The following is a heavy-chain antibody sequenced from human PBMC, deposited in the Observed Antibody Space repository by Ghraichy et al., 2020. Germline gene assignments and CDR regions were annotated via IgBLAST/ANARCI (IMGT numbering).Heavy chain of an antibody. CDR1: GDSTSNTHFY. J-gene: IGHJ4*02. V-gene: IGHV4-39*01. CDR3: ARHWIAPSSDWPYYFDY. Sequence: SETLSLTCTVSGDSTSNTHFYWGWVRQPPGKGLEWIGSIYYSGSTYYNPSLKNRVTVSVDTSKNQFSLKLSSVTAADTAVYCCARHWIAPSSDWPYYFDYWGQGTLVTVSS. CDR2: IYYSGST. D-gene: IGHD6-25*01.